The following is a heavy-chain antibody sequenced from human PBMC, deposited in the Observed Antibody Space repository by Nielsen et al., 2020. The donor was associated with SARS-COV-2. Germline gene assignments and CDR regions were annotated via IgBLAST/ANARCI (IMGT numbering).Heavy chain of an antibody. V-gene: IGHV1-46*01. D-gene: IGHD3-10*01. CDR1: GYTFTSYY. CDR3: ATYSAYYGSGSYGNQFDP. Sequence: ASVKVSCKASGYTFTSYYMHWVRQAPGQGLEWMGIINPSGGSTSYAQKFQGRVTMTRDTSTSTVYMELSSLRSEDTAVYYCATYSAYYGSGSYGNQFDPWGQGTLVTVSS. J-gene: IGHJ5*02. CDR2: INPSGGST.